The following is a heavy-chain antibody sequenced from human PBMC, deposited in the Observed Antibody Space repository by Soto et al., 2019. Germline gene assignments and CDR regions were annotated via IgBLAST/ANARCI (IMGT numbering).Heavy chain of an antibody. V-gene: IGHV3-23*01. D-gene: IGHD3-16*02. CDR3: ARSYDYVWGSYRHIGVLYFDY. CDR1: GFTFSSCA. CDR2: ISGNGGST. J-gene: IGHJ4*02. Sequence: GGSLRLSCAASGFTFSSCAMGWVRQAPGKGLEWVSGISGNGGSTYYADSVKGRFTISRDTSKNTLYLQMNSLRAEDTAVYYCARSYDYVWGSYRHIGVLYFDYWGQGTLVTVSS.